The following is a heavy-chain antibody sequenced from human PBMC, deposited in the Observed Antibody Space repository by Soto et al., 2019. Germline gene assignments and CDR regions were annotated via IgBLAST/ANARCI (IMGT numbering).Heavy chain of an antibody. D-gene: IGHD2-15*01. Sequence: EVQLVESGGGLVKPGGSLRLSCAASGFTFSSYSMNWVRQAPGKGLEWVSSISSSSSYIYYADSVKGRFTISRDNAEKSLYLQKNSLKAENTAVYDCARQKEVVVAAIYYYYMDVWGKGTTVTVSS. J-gene: IGHJ6*03. CDR3: ARQKEVVVAAIYYYYMDV. CDR1: GFTFSSYS. CDR2: ISSSSSYI. V-gene: IGHV3-21*01.